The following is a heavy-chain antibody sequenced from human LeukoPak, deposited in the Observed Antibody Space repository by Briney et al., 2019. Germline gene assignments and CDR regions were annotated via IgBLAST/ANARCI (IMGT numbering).Heavy chain of an antibody. CDR3: ARLVVSNWYHEVLLGRDY. D-gene: IGHD6-13*01. Sequence: SETLSLTCTVSGGSISSNYWSWIRQPPGKGLEYIGYIYNSGSTNYNPSLKSRVTISLDTSKNQFSLKLRSVTVADTAVYYCARLVVSNWYHEVLLGRDYWGQGTLVTVSS. CDR2: IYNSGST. V-gene: IGHV4-59*08. CDR1: GGSISSNY. J-gene: IGHJ4*02.